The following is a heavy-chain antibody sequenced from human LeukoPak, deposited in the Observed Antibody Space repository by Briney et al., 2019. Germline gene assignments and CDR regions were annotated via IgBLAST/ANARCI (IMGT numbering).Heavy chain of an antibody. CDR1: GYTFTSYD. Sequence: GASVKVSCKASGYTFTSYDINWVRQATGQGLEWMGWMNPNSGNTGYAQKFQGRVTITRNTSISTAYMELSRLRSDDTAVYYCARTTHYGDYEYWGQGTLVTVSS. V-gene: IGHV1-8*03. J-gene: IGHJ4*02. CDR3: ARTTHYGDYEY. CDR2: MNPNSGNT. D-gene: IGHD4-17*01.